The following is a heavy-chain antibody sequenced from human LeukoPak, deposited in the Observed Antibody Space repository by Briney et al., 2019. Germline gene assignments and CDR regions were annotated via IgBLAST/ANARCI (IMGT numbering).Heavy chain of an antibody. V-gene: IGHV4-4*02. CDR2: ISLTGLT. CDR1: GGSISNTNW. D-gene: IGHD2-8*01. CDR3: SRENGAFSPFGY. J-gene: IGHJ4*02. Sequence: PSETLSLTCGVSGGSISNTNWWSWVRQPPGQGLEWIGEISLTGLTHYNPSLESRVTVSLDKSRNQLSLNLTSVTAADTAVYYCSRENGAFSPFGYWGQGTLVTVLS.